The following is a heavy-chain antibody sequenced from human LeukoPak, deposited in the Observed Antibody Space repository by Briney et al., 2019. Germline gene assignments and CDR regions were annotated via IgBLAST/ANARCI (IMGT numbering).Heavy chain of an antibody. CDR3: ARDYDSRDY. D-gene: IGHD3-22*01. J-gene: IGHJ4*02. V-gene: IGHV3-7*01. CDR2: IKQDGSEK. Sequence: GGSLRLSCAASGFTLSFYWMSWVRQAPGKGLEWVANIKQDGSEKYYVDSVKGRFTISRDNAKNSLYLQMNSLRAEDTAVYYCARDYDSRDYWGQGTLVTVSS. CDR1: GFTLSFYW.